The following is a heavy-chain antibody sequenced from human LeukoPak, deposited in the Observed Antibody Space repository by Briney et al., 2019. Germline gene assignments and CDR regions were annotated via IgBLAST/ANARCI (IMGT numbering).Heavy chain of an antibody. CDR3: ARAGWLLYSGYYYYYGMDV. D-gene: IGHD5-12*01. Sequence: EASVKVSCTASGYTFTGYYMHWVRQAPGQGLEWMGWINPNSGGTNYAQKFQGRVTMTRDTSISTAYMELSRLRSDDTAVYYCARAGWLLYSGYYYYYGMDVWGQGTTVTVSS. J-gene: IGHJ6*02. CDR2: INPNSGGT. V-gene: IGHV1-2*02. CDR1: GYTFTGYY.